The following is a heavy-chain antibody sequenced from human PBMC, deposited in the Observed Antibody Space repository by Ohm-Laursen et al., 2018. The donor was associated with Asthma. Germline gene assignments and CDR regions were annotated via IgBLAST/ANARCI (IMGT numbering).Heavy chain of an antibody. D-gene: IGHD6-13*01. J-gene: IGHJ5*02. Sequence: SETLPLTCTVSGGSVSSGSYYWNWVRQPPGKGLEWIGYISYSGSTKYNPSLKSRVTISLDTSKNQFSLELSSVTAADTAVYHCARGGYGTSRRWFDPWGQGTLVTVSS. CDR2: ISYSGST. CDR1: GGSVSSGSYY. V-gene: IGHV4-61*01. CDR3: ARGGYGTSRRWFDP.